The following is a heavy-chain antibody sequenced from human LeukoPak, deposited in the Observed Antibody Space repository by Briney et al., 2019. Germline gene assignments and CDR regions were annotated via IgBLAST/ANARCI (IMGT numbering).Heavy chain of an antibody. Sequence: PSETLSLTCTVSGGSIINYYWSWIRQPPGKGLEWIGYIYSSGSTNYNPSLKSRVTMSVDTSKNQFSLKLSSVTAADTAVYYCARDSDYVWGSYDYWGQGTLATVSS. CDR1: GGSIINYY. V-gene: IGHV4-59*12. J-gene: IGHJ4*02. CDR2: IYSSGST. CDR3: ARDSDYVWGSYDY. D-gene: IGHD3-16*01.